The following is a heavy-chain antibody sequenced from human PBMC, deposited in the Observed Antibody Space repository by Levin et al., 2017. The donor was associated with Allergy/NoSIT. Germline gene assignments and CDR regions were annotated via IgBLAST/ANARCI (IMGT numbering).Heavy chain of an antibody. CDR1: GFTFSSYS. D-gene: IGHD3-3*01. Sequence: PGGSLRLSCAASGFTFSSYSMNWVRQAPGKGLEWVSSISSSSSYIYYADSVKGRFTISRDNAKNSLYLQMNSLRAEDTAVYYCARVPITIFGVVIDYWGQGTLVTVSS. CDR3: ARVPITIFGVVIDY. V-gene: IGHV3-21*01. J-gene: IGHJ4*02. CDR2: ISSSSSYI.